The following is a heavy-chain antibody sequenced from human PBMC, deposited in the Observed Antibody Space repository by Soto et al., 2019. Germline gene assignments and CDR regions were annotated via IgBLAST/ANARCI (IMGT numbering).Heavy chain of an antibody. CDR3: ARSIGTTVVLFDY. J-gene: IGHJ4*02. V-gene: IGHV4-39*07. D-gene: IGHD4-17*01. CDR2: SGTT. CDR1: GGSISSSSYY. Sequence: SETLSLTCTVSGGSISSSSYYWGWIRQPPGKGLEWIGNSGTTYYNPSLKSRVTISVDTSKNQFSLKLSSVTAADTAVYYCARSIGTTVVLFDYWGQGTLVIVSS.